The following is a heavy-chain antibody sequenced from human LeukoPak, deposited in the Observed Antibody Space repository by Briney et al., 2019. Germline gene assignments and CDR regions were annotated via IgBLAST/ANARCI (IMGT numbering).Heavy chain of an antibody. V-gene: IGHV4-38-2*02. CDR3: ARGSATGRPNFDY. Sequence: SETLSLTCTVSGYSISSGYYWGWIRQPPGKGLEWIGSIYHSGSTYYNPSLNSRVTISIDTSKNQFSLSLSSVTAADTAVYFCARGSATGRPNFDYWGQGTLVTVSS. CDR2: IYHSGST. D-gene: IGHD6-6*01. CDR1: GYSISSGYY. J-gene: IGHJ4*02.